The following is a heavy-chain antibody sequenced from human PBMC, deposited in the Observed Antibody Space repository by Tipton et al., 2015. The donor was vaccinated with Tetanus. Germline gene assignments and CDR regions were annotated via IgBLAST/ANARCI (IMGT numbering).Heavy chain of an antibody. V-gene: IGHV4-34*01. CDR1: GGSFSAYY. J-gene: IGHJ4*02. CDR3: ARGGTMVHGVILQDHFYY. CDR2: INHNGGT. Sequence: TLSLTCAVYGGSFSAYYWSWIRQSPGKGLEWIGEINHNGGTYYNPSLKSRATISVDRSKNQFSLKLSSVTAADTAVYFCARGGTMVHGVILQDHFYYWGQGTLVTVSS. D-gene: IGHD3-10*01.